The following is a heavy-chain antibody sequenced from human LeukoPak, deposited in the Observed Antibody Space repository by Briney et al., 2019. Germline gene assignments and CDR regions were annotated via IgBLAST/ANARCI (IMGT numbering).Heavy chain of an antibody. CDR3: ARASSSDWNYFDY. V-gene: IGHV3-20*04. Sequence: GGSLRLSCAASGVTFYDYGMNWVRQAPGKGLEWVSGINWNGGRTGYADSAKGRFTISRDNARNSLFLQMNNLRAEDTALYYCARASSSDWNYFDYWGQGTLVTVSS. CDR1: GVTFYDYG. J-gene: IGHJ4*02. CDR2: INWNGGRT. D-gene: IGHD6-19*01.